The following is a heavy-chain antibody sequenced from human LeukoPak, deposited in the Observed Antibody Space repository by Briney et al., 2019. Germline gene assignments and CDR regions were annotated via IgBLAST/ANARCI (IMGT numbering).Heavy chain of an antibody. CDR1: GFTFSSYA. J-gene: IGHJ6*02. V-gene: IGHV3-30-3*01. CDR3: ARDSYGMDV. CDR2: ISYDGSNK. Sequence: PGGSLRLSCAASGFTFSSYAMHWVRQAPGKGLEWVVVISYDGSNKYYADSVKGRFTISRDNSKNTLYLQMNSLRAEDTAVYYCARDSYGMDVWGQGTTVTVSS.